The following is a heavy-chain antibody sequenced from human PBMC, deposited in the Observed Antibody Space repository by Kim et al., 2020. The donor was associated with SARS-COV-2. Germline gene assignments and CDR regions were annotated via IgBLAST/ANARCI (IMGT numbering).Heavy chain of an antibody. Sequence: SETLSLTCTVSGGSISSGGYYWSWIRQHPGKGLEWIGYIYYSGSNYYNPSLKSRVTISVDTSKNQFSLKLSSVTAADTAVYYCAREGIAAARCCMDVWGQGTTVTVSS. CDR1: GGSISSGGYY. CDR3: AREGIAAARCCMDV. CDR2: IYYSGSN. D-gene: IGHD6-13*01. J-gene: IGHJ6*02. V-gene: IGHV4-31*03.